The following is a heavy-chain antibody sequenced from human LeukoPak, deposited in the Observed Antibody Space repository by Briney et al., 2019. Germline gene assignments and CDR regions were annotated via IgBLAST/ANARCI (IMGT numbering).Heavy chain of an antibody. D-gene: IGHD4-23*01. CDR1: GFAFSNYG. CDR3: AKEDARVSTSNSDFDY. CDR2: IRYDGNNE. Sequence: GGSLRLSCAASGFAFSNYGIHWIRQSPGKGLEWVAFIRYDGNNEWYADSVKGRFGLSRDNSRNTAYIQLNSLRPDDTAVYYCAKEDARVSTSNSDFDYWGQGTLVTVSS. J-gene: IGHJ4*02. V-gene: IGHV3-30*02.